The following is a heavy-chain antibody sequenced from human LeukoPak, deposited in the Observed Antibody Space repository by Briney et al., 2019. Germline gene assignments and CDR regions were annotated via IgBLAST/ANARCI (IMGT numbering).Heavy chain of an antibody. V-gene: IGHV4-34*01. CDR1: GGSFSGYY. J-gene: IGHJ6*03. D-gene: IGHD2-2*01. Sequence: SETLSLTCAVYGGSFSGYYWSWIRQPPGKGLEWIGEINHSGSTNYNPSLKSRVTISVDTSKNQFSLNLNSVTAADSAMYYCAKLKYSVVIPAARYYYYMDVWGKGTTVTASS. CDR3: AKLKYSVVIPAARYYYYMDV. CDR2: INHSGST.